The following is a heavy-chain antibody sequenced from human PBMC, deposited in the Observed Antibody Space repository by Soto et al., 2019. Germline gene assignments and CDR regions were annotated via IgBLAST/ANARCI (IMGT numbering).Heavy chain of an antibody. CDR1: GHTFTISY. CDR2: INPSGDTT. CDR3: ASIRPFGA. Sequence: QVQLVQSGAEVKKPGASVKVSCKASGHTFTISYIHWVRQAPGQGLEWMGMINPSGDTTNYAQNFQGTVTTTRDTSTNTVYMELSSLRSEDTALYYCASIRPFGAWGQGTLVTVSS. D-gene: IGHD3-16*01. J-gene: IGHJ5*02. V-gene: IGHV1-46*03.